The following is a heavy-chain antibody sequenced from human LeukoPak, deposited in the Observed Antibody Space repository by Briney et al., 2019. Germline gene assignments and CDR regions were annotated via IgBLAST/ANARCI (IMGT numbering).Heavy chain of an antibody. J-gene: IGHJ4*02. Sequence: HSETLSLTCAVYGGSFSGYYWSWIRQHPGKGLEWIGYIYYSGSTYYNPSLKSRVTISVDTSKNQFSLKLSSVTAADTAVYYCARAPVDIVVVPAAIWGCFDYWGQGTLVTVSS. CDR3: ARAPVDIVVVPAAIWGCFDY. CDR2: IYYSGST. D-gene: IGHD2-2*02. V-gene: IGHV4-31*11. CDR1: GGSFSGYY.